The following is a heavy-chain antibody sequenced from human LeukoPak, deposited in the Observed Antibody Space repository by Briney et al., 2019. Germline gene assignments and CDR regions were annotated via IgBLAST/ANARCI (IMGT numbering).Heavy chain of an antibody. CDR1: GYTFTSHG. D-gene: IGHD6-13*01. CDR3: AGGVRSTWNFDY. CDR2: ISGYNANT. Sequence: ASVKVSCKASGYTFTSHGISWVRQAPGQGLEWMGWISGYNANTNYAQKFQGRVTMTTDTSTTTVYMELRSLRSDDTAVYYCAGGVRSTWNFDYWGQGTLVTVSS. V-gene: IGHV1-18*01. J-gene: IGHJ4*02.